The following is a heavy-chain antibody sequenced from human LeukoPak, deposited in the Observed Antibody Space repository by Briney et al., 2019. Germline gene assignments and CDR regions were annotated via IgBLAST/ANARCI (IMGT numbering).Heavy chain of an antibody. CDR2: ISYDGNKK. CDR3: VRDPSYGSSWYYYMDV. CDR1: GFTFNNYA. J-gene: IGHJ6*03. Sequence: GGSLRLSCAASGFTFNNYAIHWVRQAPGKGLEWVAVISYDGNKKYYADSVKGRFTISRDNSKNSLYLQMDSLRVEDTAVYYCVRDPSYGSSWYYYMDVWGKGTTVTVSS. D-gene: IGHD6-13*01. V-gene: IGHV3-30*04.